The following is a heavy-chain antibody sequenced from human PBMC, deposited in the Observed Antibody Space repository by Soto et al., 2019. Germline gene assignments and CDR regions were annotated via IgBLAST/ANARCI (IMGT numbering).Heavy chain of an antibody. Sequence: QVQLVQSGAEVKKPGSSVKVSCKASGGTFSSYAISWVRQAPGQGLEWMGGIIPIFGTANYAQKFQGRVTITADESTSTAYMELSSLRSEDTAVYYCARERGLVVVAERDYYYGMDVWGQGTTVTVSS. D-gene: IGHD2-15*01. CDR3: ARERGLVVVAERDYYYGMDV. CDR2: IIPIFGTA. CDR1: GGTFSSYA. J-gene: IGHJ6*02. V-gene: IGHV1-69*12.